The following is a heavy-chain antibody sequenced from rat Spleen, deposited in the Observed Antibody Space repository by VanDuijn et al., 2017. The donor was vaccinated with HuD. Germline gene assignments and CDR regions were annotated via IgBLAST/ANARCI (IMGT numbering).Heavy chain of an antibody. D-gene: IGHD1-11*01. CDR3: ARHRNYGGIPFDY. CDR1: GFTFSDYY. Sequence: EVQLVESDGGLVQPGRSLKLSCVASGFTFSDYYMAWVRQAPKKGLEWVASISTGGGNTYYRDSVKGRFTISRDNAKSTLYLQMDSLRSEDTATYYCARHRNYGGIPFDYWGQGVMVTVSS. V-gene: IGHV5-25*01. CDR2: ISTGGGNT. J-gene: IGHJ2*01.